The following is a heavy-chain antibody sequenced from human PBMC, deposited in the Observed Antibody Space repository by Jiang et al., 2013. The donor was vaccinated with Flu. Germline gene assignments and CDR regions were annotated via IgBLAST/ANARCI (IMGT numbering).Heavy chain of an antibody. CDR3: ARRAYAGTFHFWYFDL. CDR1: NYSISKSNW. V-gene: IGHV4-28*01. CDR2: YYTGAT. Sequence: LLKPSDTLSLSCVVSNYSISKSNWWGVDPAAPRQGTGVDCLHYYTGATFYNPSLKSRVTMSVGTSKTQFSLRLTSATAVDTAVYYCARRAYAGTFHFWYFDLWGHGTLVTVSS. J-gene: IGHJ2*01. D-gene: IGHD2-8*01.